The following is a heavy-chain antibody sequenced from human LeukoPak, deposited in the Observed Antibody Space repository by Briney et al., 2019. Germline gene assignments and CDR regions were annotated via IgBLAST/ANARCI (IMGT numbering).Heavy chain of an antibody. D-gene: IGHD1-20*01. V-gene: IGHV3-64*01. CDR2: ISSNGGST. J-gene: IGHJ4*02. CDR3: ARERPNWNDDRIFDY. Sequence: GGALRLSCAASGFTFSSYAMHWVRQAPGKGREDGSAISSNGGSTYYANSVKGRFTISRDNSKNTLYLQMGSLRAEDMAVYYCARERPNWNDDRIFDYWGQGTLVTVSS. CDR1: GFTFSSYA.